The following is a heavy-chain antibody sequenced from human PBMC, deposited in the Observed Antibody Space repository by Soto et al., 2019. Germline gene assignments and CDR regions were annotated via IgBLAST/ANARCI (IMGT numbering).Heavy chain of an antibody. D-gene: IGHD6-13*01. V-gene: IGHV3-48*02. CDR1: GFTFSSYG. CDR2: IHSDSITI. J-gene: IGHJ2*01. CDR3: ARRIAAAGTTRYFDL. Sequence: GGSLRLSCAASGFTFSSYGINWVRQAPGKGLEWVSYIHSDSITIYYADSVKGRFTISRDNARTSLYLQMNSLRDEDTAVYYCARRIAAAGTTRYFDLWGRGTLVTVSS.